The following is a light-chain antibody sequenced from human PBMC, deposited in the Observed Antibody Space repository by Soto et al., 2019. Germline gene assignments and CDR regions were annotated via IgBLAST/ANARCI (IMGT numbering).Light chain of an antibody. CDR2: GAS. CDR3: QQYGSSPFT. V-gene: IGKV3-20*01. CDR1: QSVSGSC. J-gene: IGKJ3*01. Sequence: EIVLTQSPGTLSLSLGERATLSCRASQSVSGSCLAWYQQKPGQAPRLLTYGASSRATGIPDRFSGSGSGTDFTLTISRLEPEHFAVYYCQQYGSSPFTFGPGTKVDIK.